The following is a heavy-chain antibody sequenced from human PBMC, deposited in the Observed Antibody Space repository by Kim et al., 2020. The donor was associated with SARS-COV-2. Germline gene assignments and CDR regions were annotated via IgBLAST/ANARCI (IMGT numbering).Heavy chain of an antibody. CDR1: GGSISSSSYY. V-gene: IGHV4-39*01. Sequence: SETLSLTCTVSGGSISSSSYYWGWIRQPPGKGLEWIGSIYYSGSTYYNPSLKSRVTISVDTSKNQFSLKLSSVTAADTAVYYCARHYQSPYYGDYVGAFDIWGQGTMVTVSS. D-gene: IGHD4-17*01. CDR2: IYYSGST. CDR3: ARHYQSPYYGDYVGAFDI. J-gene: IGHJ3*02.